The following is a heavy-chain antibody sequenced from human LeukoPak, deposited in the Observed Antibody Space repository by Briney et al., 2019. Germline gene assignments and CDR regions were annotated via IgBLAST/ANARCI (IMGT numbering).Heavy chain of an antibody. V-gene: IGHV4-38-2*01. Sequence: SETLSLTCAVSGYSISSGYYRGWSRQPPGKGLEWIGSIYLSGSTYYNPSLKSRVTISVDTSKNQFSLKLSSATAADTAVYYCARLLTIIYYFDYWGQGTLVTVSS. J-gene: IGHJ4*02. D-gene: IGHD3-10*01. CDR1: GYSISSGYY. CDR3: ARLLTIIYYFDY. CDR2: IYLSGST.